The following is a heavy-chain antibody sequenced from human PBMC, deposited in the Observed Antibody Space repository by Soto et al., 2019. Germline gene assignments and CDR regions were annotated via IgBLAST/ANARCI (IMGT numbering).Heavy chain of an antibody. Sequence: QVQLMQSGAEVKKPGSSVKVSCKASGGTFSTSAISWVRQAPGEGIEWVGGIMPVFATPDYAQKFQGRVTTSADESTTTAYLELTSLTTDDTAVYYCARDKDRQQLGGNYYYILDVWGQGTAITVSS. CDR3: ARDKDRQQLGGNYYYILDV. CDR2: IMPVFATP. CDR1: GGTFSTSA. D-gene: IGHD3-3*02. J-gene: IGHJ6*02. V-gene: IGHV1-69*12.